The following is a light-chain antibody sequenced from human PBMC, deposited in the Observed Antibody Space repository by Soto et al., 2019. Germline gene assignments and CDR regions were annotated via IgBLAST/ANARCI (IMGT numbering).Light chain of an antibody. J-gene: IGKJ1*01. CDR3: QQYGSSPQT. CDR2: GAS. CDR1: QSVSSSY. V-gene: IGKV3-20*01. Sequence: EIVLTQSPGTLSLSPGERAALSCRTSQSVSSSYLAWYQQKPGQAPRLLIYGASSRATGIPGRFSGSGSGTDFTLTIRRLEPEAFAVYYCQQYGSSPQTFGQGTKVDIK.